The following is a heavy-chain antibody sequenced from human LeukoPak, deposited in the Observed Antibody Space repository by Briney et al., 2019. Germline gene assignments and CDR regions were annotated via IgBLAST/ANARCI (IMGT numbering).Heavy chain of an antibody. J-gene: IGHJ4*02. CDR2: IRSDGSNK. Sequence: TGGSLRLSCAASGSTFSSYGMHWVRQAPGKGLEWMAFIRSDGSNKYYADSVKGRFTISSDNSKNTLYLQMNSLRAEDTAVYYCARILDSAWGELGYWGQGTLVTVSS. CDR3: ARILDSAWGELGY. CDR1: GSTFSSYG. D-gene: IGHD6-19*01. V-gene: IGHV3-30*02.